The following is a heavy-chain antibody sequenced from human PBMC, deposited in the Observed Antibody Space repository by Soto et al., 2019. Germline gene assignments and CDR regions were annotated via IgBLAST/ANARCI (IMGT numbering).Heavy chain of an antibody. Sequence: PGGSLRLSCAASGFTFSIYGMHWVRQAPGKGLEWVAVISYDGSNKYYADSVKGRFTISRDNTLYLQMNSLRAEDTAVYYCAKGREFDILTGYPLNYYYGMDVWGQGTTVTVSS. CDR2: ISYDGSNK. D-gene: IGHD3-9*01. CDR3: AKGREFDILTGYPLNYYYGMDV. J-gene: IGHJ6*02. CDR1: GFTFSIYG. V-gene: IGHV3-30*18.